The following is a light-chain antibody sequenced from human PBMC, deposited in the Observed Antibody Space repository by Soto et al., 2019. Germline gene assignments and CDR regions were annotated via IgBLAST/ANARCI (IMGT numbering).Light chain of an antibody. J-gene: IGLJ1*01. CDR2: EVS. CDR1: SSDVGYYTF. V-gene: IGLV2-14*01. CDR3: TSYTATSTYV. Sequence: QSALTQPASVSRSPGQSITISCTGTSSDVGYYTFVSWYQQHPGNAPKLMIYEVSNRPSGVSNRFSGSKSGNTASLTISGLQAEDEADYYCTSYTATSTYVFGTGTKLTVL.